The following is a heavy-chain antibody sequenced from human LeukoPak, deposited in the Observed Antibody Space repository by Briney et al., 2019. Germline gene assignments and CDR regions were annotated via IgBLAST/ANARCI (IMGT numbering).Heavy chain of an antibody. J-gene: IGHJ3*02. V-gene: IGHV3-11*01. CDR1: GFTFSDYY. CDR3: ARDRAGYCSGGSCYSDAFDI. Sequence: PGGSLRLSCAASGFTFSDYYMSWIRQAPGKGLEWVSYISSSGSTIYYADSVKGRLTISRDNAKNPLYLQMNSLRAEDTAVYYCARDRAGYCSGGSCYSDAFDIWGQGTMVTVSS. CDR2: ISSSGSTI. D-gene: IGHD2-15*01.